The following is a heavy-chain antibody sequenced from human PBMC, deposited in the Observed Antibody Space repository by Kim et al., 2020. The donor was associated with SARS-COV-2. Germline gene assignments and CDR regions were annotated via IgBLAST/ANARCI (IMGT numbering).Heavy chain of an antibody. V-gene: IGHV3-11*01. D-gene: IGHD3-16*01. CDR3: ARDLGLESPLGY. Sequence: YYADSVKGRFTISRDNAKNSLYLQMNSLRAEDTAVYYCARDLGLESPLGYWGQGTLVTVSS. J-gene: IGHJ4*02.